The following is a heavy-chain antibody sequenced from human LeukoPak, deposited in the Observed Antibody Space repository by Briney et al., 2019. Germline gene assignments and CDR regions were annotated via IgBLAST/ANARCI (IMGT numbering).Heavy chain of an antibody. D-gene: IGHD3-9*01. CDR2: INAGNGNT. CDR1: GYTFTSYA. Sequence: ASVKVSCKASGYTFTSYAMHWVRQAPGQRLEWMAWINAGNGNTKYSQKFQGRVTITRDTSASTAYMELSSLRSEDTAVYYCARGRLDYDILTGYYSRSSIDYWGQGTLVTVSS. CDR3: ARGRLDYDILTGYYSRSSIDY. J-gene: IGHJ4*02. V-gene: IGHV1-3*01.